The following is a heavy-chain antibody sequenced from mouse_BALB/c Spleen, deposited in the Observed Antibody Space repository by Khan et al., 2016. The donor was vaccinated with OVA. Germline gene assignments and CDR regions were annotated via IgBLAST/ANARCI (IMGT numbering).Heavy chain of an antibody. CDR3: TRRGRYGILAY. CDR1: GYTFSSYW. CDR2: INPSTGYT. J-gene: IGHJ3*01. Sequence: VQLQQSGAELAKPGASVKMSCKASGYTFSSYWMHWIKQRPGQGLEWIGYINPSTGYTEYNQKFRDKATLTIDKISSTAYMELSSLTSVDSAVYYCTRRGRYGILAYGGQGTLVTVSA. D-gene: IGHD2-10*02. V-gene: IGHV1-7*01.